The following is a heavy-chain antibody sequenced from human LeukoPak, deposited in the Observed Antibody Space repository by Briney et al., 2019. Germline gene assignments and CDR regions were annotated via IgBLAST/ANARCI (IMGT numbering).Heavy chain of an antibody. CDR3: AKGCSSCPLDY. D-gene: IGHD2-15*01. V-gene: IGHV3-23*03. Sequence: GGSLRLSCGASGFSFSNYAMTWVRQAPGKGLEWVSVIYSGGSTYYADSVKGRFTVSRDDSKNTLYLQMNSLRAEDTAVYYCAKGCSSCPLDYWGQGTLVTVSS. J-gene: IGHJ4*02. CDR2: IYSGGST. CDR1: GFSFSNYA.